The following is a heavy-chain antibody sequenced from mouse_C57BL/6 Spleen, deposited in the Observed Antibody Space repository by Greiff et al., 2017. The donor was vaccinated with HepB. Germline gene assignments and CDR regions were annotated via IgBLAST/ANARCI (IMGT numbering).Heavy chain of an antibody. CDR2: IYPGSGNT. Sequence: QVQLQQSGAELVRPGASVKLSCKASGYTFTDYYINWVKQRPGQGLEWIARIYPGSGNTYYNEKFKGKATLTAEKSSSTAYMQLSSLTSEDSAVYFCARRGLRSGAFAYWGQGTLVTVSA. V-gene: IGHV1-76*01. D-gene: IGHD1-1*01. CDR1: GYTFTDYY. J-gene: IGHJ3*01. CDR3: ARRGLRSGAFAY.